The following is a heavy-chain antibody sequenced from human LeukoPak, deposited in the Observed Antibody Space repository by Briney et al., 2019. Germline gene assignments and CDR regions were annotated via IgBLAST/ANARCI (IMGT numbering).Heavy chain of an antibody. V-gene: IGHV3-23*01. CDR2: ISGSGGST. Sequence: GGSLRLSCAASGFTFNNYAMNWVRQAPGKGLEWVSAISGSGGSTNYADSVKGRFTISRDNSKNTLYLQMNSLRAEDTALYYCAKCGYSGYGHFDYWGQETLVNVSS. J-gene: IGHJ4*02. D-gene: IGHD5-12*01. CDR3: AKCGYSGYGHFDY. CDR1: GFTFNNYA.